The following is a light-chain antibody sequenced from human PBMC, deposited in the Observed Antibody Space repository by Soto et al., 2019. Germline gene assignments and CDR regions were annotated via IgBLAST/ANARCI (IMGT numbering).Light chain of an antibody. CDR1: QDIRDD. CDR3: LHYYNYPQT. V-gene: IGKV1-6*01. Sequence: AIQMTQSPSSLSASVGDRVTITCRSSQDIRDDLSWYQQRPGRAPKLLLFAASRLEGGVPSRFSGSYSGRDFTLTISGLQPDDFATYYCLHYYNYPQTFGQGTKVDLK. J-gene: IGKJ1*01. CDR2: AAS.